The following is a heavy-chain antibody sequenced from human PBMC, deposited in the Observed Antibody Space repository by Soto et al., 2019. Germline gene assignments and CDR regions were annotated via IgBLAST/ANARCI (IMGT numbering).Heavy chain of an antibody. CDR3: ATVKRRITIFGVVIIPYYFDY. J-gene: IGHJ4*02. D-gene: IGHD3-3*01. V-gene: IGHV1-24*01. Sequence: ASVKVSCKVSGYTLTELSMHWVRQAPGKGREWMGGFDPEDGETIYAQKFQGRVTMTEDTSTDTAYMELSSLRSEDTAVYYCATVKRRITIFGVVIIPYYFDYWGQGTLVTVSS. CDR2: FDPEDGET. CDR1: GYTLTELS.